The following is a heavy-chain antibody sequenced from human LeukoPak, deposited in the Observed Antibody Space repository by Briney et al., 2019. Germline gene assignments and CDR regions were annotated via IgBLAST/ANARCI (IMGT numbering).Heavy chain of an antibody. D-gene: IGHD5-18*01. CDR1: GYTLTELS. CDR3: ATDRIRTYYFDY. J-gene: IGHJ4*02. Sequence: ASVKVSCKVSGYTLTELSMHCVRQAPGKGLEWMGGFDPEDGETIYAQKFQGRVTMTEDTSTDTAYMELSSLRSEDTAVYYCATDRIRTYYFDYWGQGTLVTVSS. V-gene: IGHV1-24*01. CDR2: FDPEDGET.